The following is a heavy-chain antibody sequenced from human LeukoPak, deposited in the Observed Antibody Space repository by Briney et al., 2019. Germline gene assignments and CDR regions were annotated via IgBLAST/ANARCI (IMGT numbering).Heavy chain of an antibody. CDR1: GGSISSYY. D-gene: IGHD4-23*01. V-gene: IGHV4-59*01. CDR3: ARQGNSGSRDY. J-gene: IGHJ4*02. CDR2: INYSGSI. Sequence: SETLSLTCTVSGGSISSYYWSWIRQPPGEGLEWIGFINYSGSIDYNPSLKSRVAISVDTSKNQFSLKLSSVTAADTAVYYCARQGNSGSRDYWGQGTLVTVSS.